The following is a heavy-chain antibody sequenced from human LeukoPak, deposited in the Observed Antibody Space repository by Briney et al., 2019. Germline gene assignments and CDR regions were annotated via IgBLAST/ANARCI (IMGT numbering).Heavy chain of an antibody. V-gene: IGHV3-30*03. CDR3: ASSHY. Sequence: GGSLRLSCAASGFTFSSYGMPWVRQAPGKGLEWVAVISYDGSNKYYADSVKGRFTISRDNAKNSLYLQMNSLRAEDTAVYYCASSHYWGQGTLVTVSS. CDR2: ISYDGSNK. J-gene: IGHJ4*02. CDR1: GFTFSSYG.